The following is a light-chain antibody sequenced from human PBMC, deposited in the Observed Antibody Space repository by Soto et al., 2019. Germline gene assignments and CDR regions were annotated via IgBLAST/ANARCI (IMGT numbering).Light chain of an antibody. CDR2: GAS. V-gene: IGKV3-20*01. CDR1: QSVSSSY. CDR3: QQYRSSPRT. Sequence: EIVLTQPPGTLSLSPGERATLSCRASQSVSSSYLAWYQQKPGQAPRLLIYGASSRATGIPDRFSGSGSGTDFTLTISRLEPEDFAVYYCQQYRSSPRTFGQGTKLEIK. J-gene: IGKJ2*01.